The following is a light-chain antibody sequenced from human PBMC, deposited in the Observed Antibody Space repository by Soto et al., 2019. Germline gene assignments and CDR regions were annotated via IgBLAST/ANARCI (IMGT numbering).Light chain of an antibody. V-gene: IGKV3-20*01. CDR2: GAV. CDR3: QQYSTYST. Sequence: IVLTQSPGTLSLSPGERATLFCRASQSVGSRYLAWYQQKPGQAPRLLIYGAVNRATGIPDRFSGSGSGTDFTLTISRLEPDDFATYYCQQYSTYSTFGQGTRLEIK. CDR1: QSVGSRY. J-gene: IGKJ5*01.